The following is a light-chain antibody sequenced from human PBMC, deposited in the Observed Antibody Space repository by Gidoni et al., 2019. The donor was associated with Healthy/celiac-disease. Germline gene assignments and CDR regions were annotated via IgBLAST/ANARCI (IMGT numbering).Light chain of an antibody. J-gene: IGLJ2*01. CDR3: SSYTSSSTLGV. CDR1: SSDVGGYNY. Sequence: QSALTQPAPVSGSPGQSNTIPCTGTSSDVGGYNYVSWYQQHPGKAPKLMIYDVSNRPSGVSNRFSGSRSGNTASLTISGLQAEDEADYYCSSYTSSSTLGVFGGGTKLTVL. CDR2: DVS. V-gene: IGLV2-14*01.